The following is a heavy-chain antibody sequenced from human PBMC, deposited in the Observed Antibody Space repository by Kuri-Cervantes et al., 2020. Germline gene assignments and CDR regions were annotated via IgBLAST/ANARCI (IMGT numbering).Heavy chain of an antibody. V-gene: IGHV3-30-3*01. J-gene: IGHJ6*03. CDR3: ARDSYYDFWSGYYYYYMDV. Sequence: GGSLRLSCAASGFTFSSYWMHWVRQAPGKGLEWVAVISYDGSNKYYADSVKGRFTISRDNSKNTLYLQMNSLRAEDTAVYYCARDSYYDFWSGYYYYYMDVWGKGTTVTVSS. CDR2: ISYDGSNK. D-gene: IGHD3-3*01. CDR1: GFTFSSYW.